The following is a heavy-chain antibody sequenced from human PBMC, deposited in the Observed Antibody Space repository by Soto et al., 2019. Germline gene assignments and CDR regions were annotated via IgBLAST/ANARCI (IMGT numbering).Heavy chain of an antibody. CDR3: ARGGHDFWSGPFDY. V-gene: IGHV4-4*07. J-gene: IGHJ4*02. CDR2: IXXXGXT. Sequence: SEPRSLTCTVSDGSISTYYCNWIRQPAGKGLEWXGRIXXXGXTXXXPXXXXRVTMSVDTCKNQFSLRLSSVTAADTAVYYCARGGHDFWSGPFDYWGQGAQVTVSS. CDR1: DGSISTYY. D-gene: IGHD3-3*01.